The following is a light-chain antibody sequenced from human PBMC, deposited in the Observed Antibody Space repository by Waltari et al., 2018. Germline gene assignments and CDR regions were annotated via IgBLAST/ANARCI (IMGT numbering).Light chain of an antibody. CDR3: AAWDDTLKGVA. V-gene: IGLV1-44*01. Sequence: QSVLTQPPSMSGTPGQVVSMSCSGRLSNIGSNAVHWYQQRPGPAPKLLTYGNDQWPSGVPDRFSGSKSGTSASLAISGLQSEDEADYYCAAWDDTLKGVAFGGGTRLAVL. CDR1: LSNIGSNA. J-gene: IGLJ2*01. CDR2: GND.